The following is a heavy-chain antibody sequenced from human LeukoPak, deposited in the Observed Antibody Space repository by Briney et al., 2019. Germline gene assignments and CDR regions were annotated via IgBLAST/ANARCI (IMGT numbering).Heavy chain of an antibody. V-gene: IGHV3-11*01. CDR3: ARDKATQNYYYYMDV. CDR2: ISSSGSTI. Sequence: PGGSLRLSCAASGFTFSDYYMSWIRQAPGQGLEWVSYISSSGSTIYYADSVKGRFTISRDNAKNSLYLQMNSLRAEDTAVYYCARDKATQNYYYYMDVWGKGTTVTVSS. CDR1: GFTFSDYY. J-gene: IGHJ6*03. D-gene: IGHD5-12*01.